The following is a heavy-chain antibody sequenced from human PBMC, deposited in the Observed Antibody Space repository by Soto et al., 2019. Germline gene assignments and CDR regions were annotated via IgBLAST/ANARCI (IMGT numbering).Heavy chain of an antibody. CDR3: AREADSYYYGMDV. J-gene: IGHJ6*02. CDR2: ISSSSSTI. CDR1: GFTFSSSS. Sequence: PXESLRLSCAASGFTFSSSSMNWVRQAPGKGLEWVSYISSSSSTIYYADSVKGRFTISRDNAKNSLYLQMNSLRDEDTAVYYCAREADSYYYGMDVWGQGTTVTVPS. V-gene: IGHV3-48*02.